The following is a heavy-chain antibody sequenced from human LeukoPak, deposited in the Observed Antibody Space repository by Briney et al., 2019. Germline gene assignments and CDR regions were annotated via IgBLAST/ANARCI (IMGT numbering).Heavy chain of an antibody. Sequence: QPGGSLRLSCAAAGFTFSNCWMHWVRQAPGKGLVWVSRIKSDGRTNYADSVKGRFTISRDNAKNTVSLQMNSPRAEDTGVYYCARAPSEIGGYYPEYFRHWGQGTLVTVSS. CDR3: ARAPSEIGGYYPEYFRH. J-gene: IGHJ1*01. D-gene: IGHD3-22*01. V-gene: IGHV3-74*01. CDR2: IKSDGRT. CDR1: GFTFSNCW.